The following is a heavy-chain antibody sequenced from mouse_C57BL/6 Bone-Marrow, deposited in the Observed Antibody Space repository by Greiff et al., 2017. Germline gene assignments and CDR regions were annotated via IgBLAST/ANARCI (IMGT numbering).Heavy chain of an antibody. CDR1: GYTFTSYW. Sequence: QVQLQQSGAELVKPGASVKMSCKASGYTFTSYWITWVKQRPGQGLEWIGDIYPGSGSTNYNEKFKSKATLTVDTSSSTAYMQLSSLTSEGSAVYYCVYSDDGDLDVWGTGTTVTVSS. J-gene: IGHJ1*03. D-gene: IGHD2-12*01. CDR2: IYPGSGST. CDR3: VYSDDGDLDV. V-gene: IGHV1-55*01.